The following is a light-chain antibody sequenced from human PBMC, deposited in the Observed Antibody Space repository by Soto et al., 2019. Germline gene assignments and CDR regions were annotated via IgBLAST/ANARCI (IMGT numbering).Light chain of an antibody. Sequence: QSALTQPASVSGSPGQSGTISCAGTSGDVGGYNYVSWYHQHPAKAPKLRIQAVTNGPSGVYNRFSGSKSGNTASLTIPSLQSEDEADYYCCSYTGASTYVFGTGTQLTVL. CDR2: AVT. CDR1: SGDVGGYNY. J-gene: IGLJ1*01. V-gene: IGLV2-14*01. CDR3: CSYTGASTYV.